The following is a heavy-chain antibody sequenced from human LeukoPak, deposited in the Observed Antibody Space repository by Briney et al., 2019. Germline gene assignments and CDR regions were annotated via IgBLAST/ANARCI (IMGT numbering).Heavy chain of an antibody. D-gene: IGHD3-3*01. CDR1: AFTLNNYS. CDR3: ARLFWYGYYPISFDHYYGMDV. V-gene: IGHV3-48*01. CDR2: ISSNSRTI. Sequence: GGSLRLSCAASAFTLNNYSMAWVRQAPGKGLEWISYISSNSRTINYADSLKGRFTISRDNAKNSLSVQMTTLRAEDTAVYYCARLFWYGYYPISFDHYYGMDVWGQGTTVTVSS. J-gene: IGHJ6*02.